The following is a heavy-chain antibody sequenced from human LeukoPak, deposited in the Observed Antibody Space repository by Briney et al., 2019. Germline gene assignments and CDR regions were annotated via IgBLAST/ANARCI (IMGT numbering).Heavy chain of an antibody. CDR2: INPSGGST. J-gene: IGHJ6*03. D-gene: IGHD6-19*01. Sequence: GASVKVSCKASGYTFTSYYMHWVRQAPGQGLEWMGIINPSGGSTSYAQKFQGRVTMTRDTSTSTVYMELSSLRSEDTAVYYCARGGRGAGSYYYYYYYMDVWGKGTTVTISS. CDR1: GYTFTSYY. V-gene: IGHV1-46*01. CDR3: ARGGRGAGSYYYYYYYMDV.